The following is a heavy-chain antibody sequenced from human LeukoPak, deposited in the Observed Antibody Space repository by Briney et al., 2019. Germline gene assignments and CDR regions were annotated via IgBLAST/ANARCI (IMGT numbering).Heavy chain of an antibody. J-gene: IGHJ4*02. CDR2: ISGSGGST. Sequence: GGSLRLSCAASGFTFSSYVMSWVRQAPGKGLEWVSAISGSGGSTYYADSVKGRFTIFRDNSKNTLYLQMNSLRAEDTAVYYCANPSFYDYVWGSPSYFDYWGQGTLVTVSS. CDR1: GFTFSSYV. D-gene: IGHD3-16*01. CDR3: ANPSFYDYVWGSPSYFDY. V-gene: IGHV3-23*01.